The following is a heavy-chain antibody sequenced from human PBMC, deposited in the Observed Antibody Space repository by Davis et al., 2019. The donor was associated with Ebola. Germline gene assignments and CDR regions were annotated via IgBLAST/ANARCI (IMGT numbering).Heavy chain of an antibody. V-gene: IGHV3-74*01. D-gene: IGHD6-13*01. J-gene: IGHJ4*02. CDR1: GFTFSSYW. CDR2: INSDGSST. CDR3: ASSVRGSWTFDY. Sequence: PGGSLRLSCAASGFTFSSYWMHWVRQAPGKGLVWVSRINSDGSSTSYADSVKGRFTISRDNAKNTLYLQMNSLRAEDTAVYYCASSVRGSWTFDYWGQGTLVTVSS.